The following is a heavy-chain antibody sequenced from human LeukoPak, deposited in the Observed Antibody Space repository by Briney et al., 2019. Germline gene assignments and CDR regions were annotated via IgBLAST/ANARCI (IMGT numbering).Heavy chain of an antibody. V-gene: IGHV3-21*01. CDR3: ARDIHYYMDV. CDR1: GFTFSSYS. Sequence: GGSLRLPCAASGFTFSSYSMNWVRQARGKGLEWVSSISSSSSYIYYADSVKGRFTISRDNAKNSLYLQMNSLRAEDTAVYYCARDIHYYMDVWGKGTTVTVSS. D-gene: IGHD2-21*01. CDR2: ISSSSSYI. J-gene: IGHJ6*03.